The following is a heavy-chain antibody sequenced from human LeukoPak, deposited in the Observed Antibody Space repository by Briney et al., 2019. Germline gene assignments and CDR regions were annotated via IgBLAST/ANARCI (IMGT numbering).Heavy chain of an antibody. D-gene: IGHD1-26*01. CDR3: ARGGEGKELENYMDV. CDR1: GGSFSGYY. Sequence: SETLSLTCAVYGGSFSGYYWSWIRQPPGKGLEWIGEINHSGSTNYNPSLKSRVTISVDTSKNQFSLKLSSVTAADTAVYYCARGGEGKELENYMDVWGQGTTVTISS. J-gene: IGHJ6*03. CDR2: INHSGST. V-gene: IGHV4-34*01.